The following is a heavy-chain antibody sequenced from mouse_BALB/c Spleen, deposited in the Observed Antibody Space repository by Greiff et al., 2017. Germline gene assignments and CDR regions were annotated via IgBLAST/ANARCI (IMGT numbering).Heavy chain of an antibody. CDR2: INSNGGST. CDR1: GFTFSSYG. Sequence: DVHLVESGGGLVQPGGSLKLSCAASGFTFSSYGMSWVRQTPDKRLELVATINSNGGSTYYPDSVKGRFTISRDNAKNTLYLQMSSLKSEDTAMYYCARDQDYGYDGYAMDYWGQGTSVTVSS. J-gene: IGHJ4*01. V-gene: IGHV5-6-3*01. CDR3: ARDQDYGYDGYAMDY. D-gene: IGHD2-14*01.